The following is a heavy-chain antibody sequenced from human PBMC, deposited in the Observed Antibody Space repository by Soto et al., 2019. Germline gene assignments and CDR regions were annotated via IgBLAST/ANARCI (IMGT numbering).Heavy chain of an antibody. CDR1: GGSISSYY. J-gene: IGHJ6*02. CDR2: IYYSGST. CDR3: ARGGSWYYSSGWSPSREYYYGMDV. Sequence: PSETLSLTCTVSGGSISSYYWSWIRQPPGKGLEWIGYIYYSGSTNYNPSLKSRVTISVDTSKNQFSLKLSSVTAADTAVYYCARGGSWYYSSGWSPSREYYYGMDVWGQGTTVTVSS. D-gene: IGHD6-19*01. V-gene: IGHV4-59*01.